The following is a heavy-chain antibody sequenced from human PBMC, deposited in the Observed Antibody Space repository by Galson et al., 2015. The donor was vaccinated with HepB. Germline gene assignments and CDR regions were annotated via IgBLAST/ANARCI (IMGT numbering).Heavy chain of an antibody. V-gene: IGHV3-48*03. CDR1: GFTLSSYE. J-gene: IGHJ4*02. CDR3: ASLGEVGATRAGLSY. D-gene: IGHD1-26*01. Sequence: SLRLSCAASGFTLSSYEMNWVRQAPGKGLEWVSYISSSGSTIYYADSVKGRFTISRDNAKNSLYLQMNSLRAEDTAVYYCASLGEVGATRAGLSYWGQGTLVTVSS. CDR2: ISSSGSTI.